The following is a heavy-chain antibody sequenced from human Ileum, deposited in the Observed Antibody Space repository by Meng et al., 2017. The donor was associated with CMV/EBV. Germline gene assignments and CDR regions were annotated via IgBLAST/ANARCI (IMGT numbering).Heavy chain of an antibody. D-gene: IGHD6-13*01. CDR2: INDSGST. CDR1: GGSLNSRY. CDR3: ARPAGYSSSWYWFEP. V-gene: IGHV4-34*01. Sequence: VSGGSLNSRYWTWIRQPPGEGLEWIGEINDSGSTNYNPSLKSRVTISVDTSKNQFSLELRSVTAADTAVYYCARPAGYSSSWYWFEPWGQGTLVTVSS. J-gene: IGHJ5*02.